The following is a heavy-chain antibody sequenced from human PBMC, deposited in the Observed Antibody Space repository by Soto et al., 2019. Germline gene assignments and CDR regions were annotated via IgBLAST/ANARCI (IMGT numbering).Heavy chain of an antibody. CDR3: ATRDIVATSGPVGAFDI. CDR1: GYTLTELS. CDR2: FDPEDGET. V-gene: IGHV1-24*01. Sequence: ASVKVSCKVSGYTLTELSMHWVRQAPGKGLEWMGGFDPEDGETIYAQKFQGRVTMTEDTSTDTAYMELSSLRSEDTAVYYCATRDIVATSGPVGAFDIWGQGKMVTVS. J-gene: IGHJ3*02. D-gene: IGHD5-12*01.